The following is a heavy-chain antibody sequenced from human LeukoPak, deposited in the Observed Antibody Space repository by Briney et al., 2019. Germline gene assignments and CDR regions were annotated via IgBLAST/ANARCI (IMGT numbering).Heavy chain of an antibody. J-gene: IGHJ5*02. Sequence: ASVKVSCKTSGYTFTAYYIHWVRQAPGQGLEWMGWINPNSGGTNSAQKFQGRVTMTRDTSISTAYMELSRLRSDDTAVYYCARDLDTMIVVDWFDPWGQGTLVTVSS. D-gene: IGHD3-22*01. CDR3: ARDLDTMIVVDWFDP. CDR1: GYTFTAYY. CDR2: INPNSGGT. V-gene: IGHV1-2*02.